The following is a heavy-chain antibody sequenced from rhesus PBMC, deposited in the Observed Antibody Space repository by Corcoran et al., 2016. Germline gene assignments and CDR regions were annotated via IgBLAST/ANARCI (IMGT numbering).Heavy chain of an antibody. CDR3: ARVSSGWETTS. CDR2: ISGGGEGT. D-gene: IGHD6-31*01. CDR1: GGSISSNY. V-gene: IGHV4-173*01. Sequence: QLQLQESGPGLVKPSETLSLTCAVSGGSISSNYWSWIRQPPGKGLEWIGRISGGGEGTDYNPSHKRRVTISTDTAKNQFSLKLSSVTAADTAVYYCARVSSGWETTSWGQGVLVTVSS. J-gene: IGHJ4*01.